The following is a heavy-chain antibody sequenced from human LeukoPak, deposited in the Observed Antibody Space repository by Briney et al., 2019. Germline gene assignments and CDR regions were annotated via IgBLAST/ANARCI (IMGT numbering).Heavy chain of an antibody. Sequence: SSETLSLTCTVSGGSISSSSYYWGWIRQPPGKGLEWIGSIYYSGSTYYNPSLKSRVTISVDTSKNQFSLKLSSVTAADTAVYYCARGIPQGYRFPAFDIWGQGTMVTVSS. CDR3: ARGIPQGYRFPAFDI. V-gene: IGHV4-39*01. D-gene: IGHD2-2*01. CDR1: GGSISSSSYY. CDR2: IYYSGST. J-gene: IGHJ3*02.